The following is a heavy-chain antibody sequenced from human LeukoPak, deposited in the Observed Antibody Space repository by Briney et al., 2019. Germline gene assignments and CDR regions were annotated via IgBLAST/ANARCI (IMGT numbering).Heavy chain of an antibody. CDR1: GGSISSGGYS. CDR2: IYHSGST. D-gene: IGHD5-18*01. J-gene: IGHJ4*02. Sequence: SETLSLTCTVSGGSISSGGYSWSWIRQPPGKGLEWIGYIYHSGSTYYNPSLKSRVTISVDRSKNQSSLKLSSVTAADTAVYYCARQDSYGSTFDYWGQGTLVTVSS. V-gene: IGHV4-30-2*01. CDR3: ARQDSYGSTFDY.